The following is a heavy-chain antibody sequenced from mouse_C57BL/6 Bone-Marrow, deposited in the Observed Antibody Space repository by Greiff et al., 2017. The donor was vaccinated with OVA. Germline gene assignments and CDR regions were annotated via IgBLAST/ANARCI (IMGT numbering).Heavy chain of an antibody. V-gene: IGHV1-42*01. CDR1: GYSFTGYY. CDR3: ARLWACY. J-gene: IGHJ4*01. Sequence: EVQLQQSGPELVKPGASVKISCKASGYSFTGYYMNWVKQSPEKSLEWIGEINPSTGGTTYNQKFKAKATLTVDKSSSTAYMQLKSLTSEDSAVYYCARLWACYWGQRTSVTVSS. CDR2: INPSTGGT.